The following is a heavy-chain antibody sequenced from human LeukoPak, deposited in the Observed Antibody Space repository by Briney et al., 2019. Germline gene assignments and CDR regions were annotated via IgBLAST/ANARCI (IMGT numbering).Heavy chain of an antibody. CDR3: TSVGAGAFDY. V-gene: IGHV3-49*04. CDR2: IRSKAYGGTT. CDR1: GFTFGDYA. J-gene: IGHJ4*02. Sequence: GRSLRLSCTASGFTFGDYAMSWVRQAPGKGLEWVGFIRSKAYGGTTEYAASVKGRLTISRDDSKSIAYLQMNSLKTEDTAVYYCTSVGAGAFDYWGQGTLVTVSS. D-gene: IGHD1-26*01.